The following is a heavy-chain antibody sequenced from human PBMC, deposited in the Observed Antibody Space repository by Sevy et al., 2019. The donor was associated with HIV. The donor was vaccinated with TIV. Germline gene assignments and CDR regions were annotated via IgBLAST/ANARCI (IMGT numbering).Heavy chain of an antibody. CDR2: MYHSGPS. Sequence: SETLSLTCTVSGYSINSGYYWGWIRQPPGKGLEWIGSMYHSGPSYYNPSLKSRVTIAVDTSKNQFSLKLSSVTAADTAVYYCTRDSEGREFYYGMDVWGPGTMVTVSS. CDR3: TRDSEGREFYYGMDV. CDR1: GYSINSGYY. J-gene: IGHJ6*02. V-gene: IGHV4-38-2*02. D-gene: IGHD3-10*01.